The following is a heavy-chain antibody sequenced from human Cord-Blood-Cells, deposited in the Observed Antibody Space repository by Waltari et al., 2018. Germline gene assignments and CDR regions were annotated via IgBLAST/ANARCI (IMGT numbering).Heavy chain of an antibody. V-gene: IGHV1-18*01. Sequence: EVKKPGASVKVSCKASGYTFTSYGISWVRQAPGQGLEWMGWISAYNGNTNYAQKLQGRVTMTTDTSTSTAYMELSSVRSDDTAVYYCAREDGGIAAAGYYYYYGMDVWGQGTTVTVSS. CDR2: ISAYNGNT. CDR1: GYTFTSYG. J-gene: IGHJ6*02. D-gene: IGHD6-13*01. CDR3: AREDGGIAAAGYYYYYGMDV.